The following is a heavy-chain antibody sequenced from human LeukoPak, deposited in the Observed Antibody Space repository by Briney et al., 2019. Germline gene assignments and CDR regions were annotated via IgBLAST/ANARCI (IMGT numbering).Heavy chain of an antibody. CDR2: ISGSGGST. CDR1: GFTFSSYA. Sequence: GGSLRLSCAAPGFTFSSYAMSWVRQAPGKGLEWVSAISGSGGSTYYADSVKGRFTISRDNSKNTLYLQMNSLRAEDTAVYYCAKDLGSSSSPGIFYWGQGTLVTVSS. D-gene: IGHD6-13*01. CDR3: AKDLGSSSSPGIFY. J-gene: IGHJ4*02. V-gene: IGHV3-23*01.